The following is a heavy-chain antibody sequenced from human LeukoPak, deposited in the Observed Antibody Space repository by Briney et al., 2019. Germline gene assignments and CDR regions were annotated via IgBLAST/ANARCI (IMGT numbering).Heavy chain of an antibody. J-gene: IGHJ4*02. Sequence: SETLSLTCTVSGGSISSSSYYWGWIRRPPGKGLEWIGYVAFDGRTVYNPSLTSRLTMSVDPSMGQFSLSLTSVTAADTAVYYCARLPDISGWPFDCWGQGTLVTVSS. CDR2: VAFDGRT. D-gene: IGHD6-19*01. V-gene: IGHV4-61*05. CDR3: ARLPDISGWPFDC. CDR1: GGSISSSSYY.